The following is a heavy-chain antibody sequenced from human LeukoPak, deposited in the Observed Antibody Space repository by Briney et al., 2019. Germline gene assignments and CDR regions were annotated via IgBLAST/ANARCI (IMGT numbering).Heavy chain of an antibody. CDR2: TYYRSTWYN. D-gene: IGHD2-2*01. CDR1: GDSVSSNSVT. J-gene: IGHJ5*02. Sequence: SQTLSLTCAISGDSVSSNSVTWNWIRQSPSRGLEWLGRTYYRSTWYNDYAVSVRDRITVNPDTSKNQFSLHLNSVTPEDTAVYYCARRLTQYDCFDPWGQGILDTVSS. CDR3: ARRLTQYDCFDP. V-gene: IGHV6-1*01.